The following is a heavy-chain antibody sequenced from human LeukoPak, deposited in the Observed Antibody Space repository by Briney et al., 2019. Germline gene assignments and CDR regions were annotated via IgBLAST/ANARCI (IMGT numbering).Heavy chain of an antibody. CDR1: GGSISSYY. J-gene: IGHJ5*02. CDR3: ARRIGWFDP. CDR2: IYYSGST. Sequence: SETLSLTCTVSGGSISSYYWSWIRQPPGKGLEWIGYIYYSGSTNYNPSLKSRVTISVDTSKNQFSLKLSSVTAADTAVYYCARRIGWFDPRGQGTLVTVSS. D-gene: IGHD2-15*01. V-gene: IGHV4-59*08.